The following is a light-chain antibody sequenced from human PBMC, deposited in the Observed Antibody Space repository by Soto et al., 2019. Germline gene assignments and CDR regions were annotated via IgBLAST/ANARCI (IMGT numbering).Light chain of an antibody. CDR2: EVS. CDR3: SSYSSSSTLCV. CDR1: ISDVGGYNY. J-gene: IGLJ1*01. V-gene: IGLV2-14*01. Sequence: QSVLTQPASVSWSPGQSITISFTGNISDVGGYNYVSWYQQYPGKAPKLMIYEVSNRPSGVSNRFSGSKSGNRASLTIAGLQAEDEADYYCSSYSSSSTLCVFGTGTKVTVL.